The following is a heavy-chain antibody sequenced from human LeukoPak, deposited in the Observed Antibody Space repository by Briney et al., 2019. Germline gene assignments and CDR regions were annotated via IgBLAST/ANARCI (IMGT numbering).Heavy chain of an antibody. J-gene: IGHJ3*02. V-gene: IGHV3-7*02. CDR2: IKHDGSEK. Sequence: GGSLRLSCAASRFTSSRYWMSWVRQAPGRGLEWVANIKHDGSEKYYVDSVKGRFTISRDNSKNTLYLQMNSLRAEDTAVYYCARGIVGATPAFDIWGQGTMVTVSS. CDR3: ARGIVGATPAFDI. CDR1: RFTSSRYW. D-gene: IGHD1-26*01.